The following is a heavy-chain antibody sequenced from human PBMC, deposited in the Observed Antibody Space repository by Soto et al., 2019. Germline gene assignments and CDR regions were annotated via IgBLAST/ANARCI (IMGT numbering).Heavy chain of an antibody. CDR1: GFTFSSYG. CDR3: ARDFGGRYTVTNLFDY. D-gene: IGHD4-17*01. V-gene: IGHV3-33*01. CDR2: IWYDGSNK. J-gene: IGHJ4*02. Sequence: QVQLVESGGGVVQPGRSLRLSCAASGFTFSSYGMHWVRQAPGKGLEWVAVIWYDGSNKYYADYVRGRFTISRDNSKNTLYLQRNRLRADDTAVYYCARDFGGRYTVTNLFDYWGQGTLVTVSS.